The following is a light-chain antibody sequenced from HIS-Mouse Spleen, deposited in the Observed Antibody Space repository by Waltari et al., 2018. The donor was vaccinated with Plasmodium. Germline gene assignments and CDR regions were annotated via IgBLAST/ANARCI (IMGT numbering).Light chain of an antibody. V-gene: IGLV3-10*01. Sequence: SYELTQPPSVSVSPGQTARITCSGDALPKKYAYWYKQKSGQAPVLVIYEDSKRPSGIPERFSGSSSGTMATLTISGGQVEDEADYYCYSTDSSGNHRVFGGGTKLTVL. CDR2: EDS. CDR3: YSTDSSGNHRV. CDR1: ALPKKY. J-gene: IGLJ3*02.